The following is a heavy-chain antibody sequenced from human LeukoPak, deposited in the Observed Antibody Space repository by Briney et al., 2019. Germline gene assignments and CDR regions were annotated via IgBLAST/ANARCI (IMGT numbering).Heavy chain of an antibody. J-gene: IGHJ4*02. D-gene: IGHD1-26*01. Sequence: PGRSLRLSCAASGFTFSSYAMHWVRQAPGKGLEWVAVISYDGSNKYYADSVKGRFTISRDNSKNTLYLQMNSLRAEDTAVYYCARLRGSYFDSWGQGALVTVAS. CDR3: ARLRGSYFDS. V-gene: IGHV3-30-3*01. CDR2: ISYDGSNK. CDR1: GFTFSSYA.